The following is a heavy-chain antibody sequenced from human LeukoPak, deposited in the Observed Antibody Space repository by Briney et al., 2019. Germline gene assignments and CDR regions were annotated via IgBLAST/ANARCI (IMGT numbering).Heavy chain of an antibody. D-gene: IGHD6-13*01. V-gene: IGHV3-23*01. CDR2: ISDSGGST. CDR3: ATPKDSSNWYVFDY. J-gene: IGHJ4*02. Sequence: SXRLXCAASGFTFSSYAMSWVRQAPGXGLEXXSVISDSGGSTYYADSVKGRFTISRDNSKNTLYLHMNGLRAEDTAVYYCATPKDSSNWYVFDYWGQGTLVTVSS. CDR1: GFTFSSYA.